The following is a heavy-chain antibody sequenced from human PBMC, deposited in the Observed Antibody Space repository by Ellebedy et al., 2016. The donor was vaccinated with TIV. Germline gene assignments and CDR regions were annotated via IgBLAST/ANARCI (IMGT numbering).Heavy chain of an antibody. CDR1: GGSFSGHY. Sequence: SETLSLXXAVYGGSFSGHYWSWIRQSPGKGLEWIGEINHSGSTNCNPSLKSRVSVSVDTSKNQFSLKLNSVTAADTAVYYCARDYGTSGSYYYYYGMDVWGQGTTVTVS. CDR2: INHSGST. D-gene: IGHD2-8*01. J-gene: IGHJ6*02. CDR3: ARDYGTSGSYYYYYGMDV. V-gene: IGHV4-34*01.